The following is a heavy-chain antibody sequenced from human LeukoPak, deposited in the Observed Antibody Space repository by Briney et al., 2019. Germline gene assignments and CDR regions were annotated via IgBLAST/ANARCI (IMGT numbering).Heavy chain of an antibody. CDR1: GFTFSSYA. CDR2: ISSIGGST. J-gene: IGHJ4*02. D-gene: IGHD1-26*01. CDR3: AKGGGGSYPYYLNY. V-gene: IGHV3-23*01. Sequence: GGSLRLSCAASGFTFSSYAMNWVRQAPGKGLEWVSSISSIGGSTYYAASVKGRFTISRDSSENALYLQMNSLRAEDTAVYYCAKGGGGSYPYYLNYWGQGTLVTVSS.